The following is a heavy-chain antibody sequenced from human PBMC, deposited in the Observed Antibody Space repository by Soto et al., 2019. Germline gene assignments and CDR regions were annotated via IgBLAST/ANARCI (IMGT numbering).Heavy chain of an antibody. CDR3: ARLQYTVVTPFDM. Sequence: QVQLQESGPGLVEPSETLSLTCTVSGGSLTNYFWTWIRQPPGKGLEWLAYIRYSGKTGYNPSPKSWGPITLHMARKHFFLKVSSAAAADTAMYYCARLQYTVVTPFDMWGQGTKLIVSS. J-gene: IGHJ3*02. CDR1: GGSLTNYF. V-gene: IGHV4-59*01. D-gene: IGHD2-21*02. CDR2: IRYSGKT.